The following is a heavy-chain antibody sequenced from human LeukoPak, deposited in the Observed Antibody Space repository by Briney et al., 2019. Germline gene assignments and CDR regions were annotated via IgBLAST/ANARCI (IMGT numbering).Heavy chain of an antibody. J-gene: IGHJ4*02. CDR2: INHSGST. Sequence: PSETLSLTCAVYGGSFSNYYWSWIRQPPGKGLEWIGEINHSGSTNCNPFLKSRVTISVDTSKNQFSLKLSSVTAADTAVYYCARHRTYVWGRYREIDYWGQGTLVTVSS. D-gene: IGHD3-16*02. V-gene: IGHV4-34*01. CDR1: GGSFSNYY. CDR3: ARHRTYVWGRYREIDY.